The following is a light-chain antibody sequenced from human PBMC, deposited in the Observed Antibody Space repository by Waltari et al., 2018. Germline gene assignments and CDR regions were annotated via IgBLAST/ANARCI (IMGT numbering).Light chain of an antibody. Sequence: EVVLTQSQATLSLSPGEGATLSCGASQTVSNYLAWYQLKPGQAPRLLIYDASNRATGIPARFSGSGSGTDFTLTISSLEPEDFAVYYCQHRDKFGQGTRLEIK. CDR3: QHRDK. V-gene: IGKV3-11*01. CDR2: DAS. J-gene: IGKJ5*01. CDR1: QTVSNY.